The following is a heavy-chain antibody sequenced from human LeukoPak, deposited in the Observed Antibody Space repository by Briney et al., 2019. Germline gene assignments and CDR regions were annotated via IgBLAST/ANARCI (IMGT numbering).Heavy chain of an antibody. CDR3: ARGQLGVAASDY. CDR2: IIPILGIA. CDR1: GGTFSSYA. J-gene: IGHJ4*02. Sequence: ASAKVSCKASGGTFSSYAISWVRQAPGQGLEWMGRIIPILGIANYAQKFQGRVTITADKSTSTAYMELSSLRSEDTAVYYCARGQLGVAASDYWGQGTLVTVSS. D-gene: IGHD6-13*01. V-gene: IGHV1-69*04.